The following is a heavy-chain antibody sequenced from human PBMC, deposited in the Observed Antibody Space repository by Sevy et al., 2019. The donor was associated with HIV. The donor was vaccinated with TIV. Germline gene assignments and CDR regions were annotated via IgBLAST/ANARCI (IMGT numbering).Heavy chain of an antibody. D-gene: IGHD1-26*01. J-gene: IGHJ4*02. CDR3: ARSGSHFDY. CDR1: GFTFSDHY. CDR2: SRNKANGYTT. V-gene: IGHV3-72*01. Sequence: GGSLRLSCAASGFTFSDHYMDWVRQAPGKGLEWVGRSRNKANGYTTEYAASVKGRFSISRDDSKNSLYLQMNYLKTEDTAVYRSARSGSHFDYWGQGTLVTVS.